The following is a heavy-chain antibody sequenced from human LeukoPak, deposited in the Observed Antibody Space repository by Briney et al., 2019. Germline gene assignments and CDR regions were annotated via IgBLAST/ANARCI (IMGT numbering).Heavy chain of an antibody. V-gene: IGHV3-23*01. D-gene: IGHD6-19*01. CDR1: GFTFSSYA. CDR2: ISGSGGST. J-gene: IGHJ4*02. Sequence: GGSLRLSCAASGFTFSSYAMSWVRQAPGKGLEWVSAISGSGGSTYYADTMKGRFTISRDNSKNTLYLQMNSLRAEDTAVYYCAKDTVAAPGMVDYWGQGTLVTVSS. CDR3: AKDTVAAPGMVDY.